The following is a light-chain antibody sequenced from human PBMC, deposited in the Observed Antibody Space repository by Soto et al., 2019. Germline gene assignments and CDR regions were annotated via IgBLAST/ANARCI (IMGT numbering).Light chain of an antibody. CDR3: CSYAGSYTFLWV. J-gene: IGLJ3*02. CDR1: SSDVVGYNY. V-gene: IGLV2-11*01. CDR2: DVS. Sequence: QSVLTQPRSVSGSPGQSVTISCTGTSSDVVGYNYVSWYQQHPGKAPKLMIYDVSKRPSGVPDRFSGSKSGNTASLTISGLQAEDEADYYCCSYAGSYTFLWVFGGGTQLTVL.